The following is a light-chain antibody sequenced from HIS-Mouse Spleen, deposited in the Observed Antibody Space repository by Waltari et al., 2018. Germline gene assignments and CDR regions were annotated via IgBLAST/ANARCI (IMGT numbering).Light chain of an antibody. J-gene: IGLJ1*01. V-gene: IGLV2-14*03. CDR3: SSYTSSSTYV. Sequence: QSALTQPASVSGAPGQSIAISCTGTSSAVGVYKDVSWYQQHPGKAPKLMIYDVSNRPSGVSNRFSGSKSGNTASLTISGLQAEDEADYYCSSYTSSSTYVFGTGTKVTVL. CDR1: SSAVGVYKD. CDR2: DVS.